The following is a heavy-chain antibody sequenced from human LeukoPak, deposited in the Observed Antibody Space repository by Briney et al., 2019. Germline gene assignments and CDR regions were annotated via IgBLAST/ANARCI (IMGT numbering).Heavy chain of an antibody. CDR3: AREVGHMDIVLGDEGYYYYCMDV. J-gene: IGHJ6*03. CDR1: GFTFSSYS. Sequence: GGSLRLSCAASGFTFSSYSMNWVRQAPGKGLEWVSSISSSSSYIYYADSVKGRFTISRDNAKNSLYLQMNSLRAEDTAVYYCAREVGHMDIVLGDEGYYYYCMDVWGKGTTVTVSS. V-gene: IGHV3-21*01. CDR2: ISSSSSYI. D-gene: IGHD2-8*02.